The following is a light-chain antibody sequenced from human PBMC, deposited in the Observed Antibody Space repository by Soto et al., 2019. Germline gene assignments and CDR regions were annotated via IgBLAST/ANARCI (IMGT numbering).Light chain of an antibody. V-gene: IGKV1-33*01. CDR3: QPSDNLLWT. CDR1: QDITNS. Sequence: DIQMTQSPSSLSASVGDRVTITCQASQDITNSLNWYQHKPGKAPKLLIYDASNLETGVPSRFSGSGSGTAFTFTINSLQPEDIATYYCQPSDNLLWTFGQGTKVEIK. J-gene: IGKJ1*01. CDR2: DAS.